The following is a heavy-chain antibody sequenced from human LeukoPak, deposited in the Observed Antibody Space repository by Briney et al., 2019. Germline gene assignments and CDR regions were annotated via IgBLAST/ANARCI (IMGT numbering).Heavy chain of an antibody. CDR1: GGSISSSSYY. V-gene: IGHV4-61*05. Sequence: PSETLSLTCTVSGGSISSSSYYWGWIRQPPGKGLEWIGYIYYSGSTNYNPSLKSRVTISVDTSKNQFSLKLSSVTAADTAVYYCARVAPNYYYGMDVWGQGTTVTVSS. J-gene: IGHJ6*02. CDR3: ARVAPNYYYGMDV. CDR2: IYYSGST.